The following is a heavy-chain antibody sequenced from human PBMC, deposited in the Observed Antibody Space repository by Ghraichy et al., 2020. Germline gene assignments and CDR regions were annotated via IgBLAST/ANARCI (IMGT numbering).Heavy chain of an antibody. D-gene: IGHD4-17*01. CDR2: ISGSGGST. J-gene: IGHJ4*02. V-gene: IGHV3-23*01. Sequence: GGSLRLSCAASGFTFSNYAMSWVRQAPGKGLEWVSAISGSGGSTYYADSVKGRFTISRDNAKNSLYLQMNSLRAEDTAVYYCAREGGEVTTSDYWGQGTLVTVSS. CDR3: AREGGEVTTSDY. CDR1: GFTFSNYA.